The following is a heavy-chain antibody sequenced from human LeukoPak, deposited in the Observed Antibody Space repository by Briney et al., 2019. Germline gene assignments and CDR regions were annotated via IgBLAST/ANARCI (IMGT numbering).Heavy chain of an antibody. Sequence: GGSLRLSCAASGFTFSSYSMNWVRQAPGKGLEWVSSISGSGGSTDYADSVKGRFTISRDNSKNTLYLQMNSLRAEDTAVYYCAKTLLDSSSWYLFDYWGQGTLVTVAS. J-gene: IGHJ4*02. D-gene: IGHD6-13*01. CDR3: AKTLLDSSSWYLFDY. V-gene: IGHV3-23*01. CDR2: ISGSGGST. CDR1: GFTFSSYS.